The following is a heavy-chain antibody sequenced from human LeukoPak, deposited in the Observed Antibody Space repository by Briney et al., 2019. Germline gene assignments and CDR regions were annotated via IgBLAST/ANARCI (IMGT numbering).Heavy chain of an antibody. D-gene: IGHD6-13*01. J-gene: IGHJ5*02. CDR3: AREHVIAAAGTECWFDP. Sequence: GGSLRLSCAASGFTFSSCWMSWVRQAPGKGLEWVANIKQDGSEKYYVDSVKGRLTISRDNAKNSLYLQMNSLRAEDTAVYYCAREHVIAAAGTECWFDPWGQGTLVTVSS. CDR1: GFTFSSCW. CDR2: IKQDGSEK. V-gene: IGHV3-7*01.